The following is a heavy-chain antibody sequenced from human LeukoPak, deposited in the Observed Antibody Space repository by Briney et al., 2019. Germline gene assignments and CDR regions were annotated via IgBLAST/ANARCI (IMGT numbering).Heavy chain of an antibody. CDR1: GYTFTDYY. D-gene: IGHD4-23*01. V-gene: IGHV1-2*06. J-gene: IGHJ4*02. Sequence: ASVKVSCKTYGYTFTDYYMHWVRQAPGQGLEWMGRIRLRSGGTNYAQKFQGRVTVTRDMSISTVYMELTRLRSDDTAVYYCRLVTMGDYWGQGTLVTVSS. CDR3: RLVTMGDY. CDR2: IRLRSGGT.